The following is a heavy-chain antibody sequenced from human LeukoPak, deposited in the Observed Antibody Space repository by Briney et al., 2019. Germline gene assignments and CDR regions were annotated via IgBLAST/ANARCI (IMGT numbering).Heavy chain of an antibody. Sequence: ASVKVSCKTSAYSFTGYYIHWVRQAPGQGLEWMGRINPNSGGTNYAQKFQGRVTMTRATSINTVYMELSRLRSDDTAVYYCARGCSSTSCYGFGAFDIWGQGTMVTVSS. CDR2: INPNSGGT. J-gene: IGHJ3*02. CDR1: AYSFTGYY. CDR3: ARGCSSTSCYGFGAFDI. D-gene: IGHD2-2*01. V-gene: IGHV1-2*06.